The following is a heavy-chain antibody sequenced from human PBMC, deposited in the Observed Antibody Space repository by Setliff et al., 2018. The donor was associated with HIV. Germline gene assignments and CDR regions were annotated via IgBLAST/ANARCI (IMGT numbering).Heavy chain of an antibody. J-gene: IGHJ4*02. CDR3: AREALSRDGYSYFDY. CDR1: GFTFSAHG. V-gene: IGHV3-30*02. D-gene: IGHD5-12*01. CDR2: INYDDNYE. Sequence: GSLRLSCAASGFTFSAHGMHWVRQAPGKGLEWVAFINYDDNYEYYADSVKGRFTISRDNTRSSLFLHMDSLTAEDTAVYYCAREALSRDGYSYFDYWGQGTLVTVSS.